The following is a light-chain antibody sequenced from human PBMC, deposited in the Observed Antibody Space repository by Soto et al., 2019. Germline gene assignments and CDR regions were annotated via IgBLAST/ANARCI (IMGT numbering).Light chain of an antibody. CDR2: LNSDGSH. Sequence: QSVLTQSPSASASLGASVKLTCTLSRGHSSYAIAWHQQQPAKGPRYLMKLNSDGSHSKGDGIPDRFSGSSSGAERYLTISSLQSEDEADYYCQTWGTSKVFGGGTKLTVL. CDR1: RGHSSYA. J-gene: IGLJ3*02. V-gene: IGLV4-69*01. CDR3: QTWGTSKV.